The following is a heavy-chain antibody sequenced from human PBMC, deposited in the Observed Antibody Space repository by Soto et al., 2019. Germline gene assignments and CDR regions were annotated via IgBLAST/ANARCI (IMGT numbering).Heavy chain of an antibody. J-gene: IGHJ4*02. V-gene: IGHV2-70*04. CDR3: VRMFDCSWGTCTFDY. Sequence: ESGPTLVNPTQTLTLTCTFSGFSLSTSGMRVSWIRHPPGKALEWLARIDWDDDKIYNPHLKTKLNISKETSKNQVGLHITKIDPVDTAKYYCVRMFDCSWGTCTFDYWGQGALVTVSS. CDR1: GFSLSTSGMR. CDR2: IDWDDDK. D-gene: IGHD2-15*01.